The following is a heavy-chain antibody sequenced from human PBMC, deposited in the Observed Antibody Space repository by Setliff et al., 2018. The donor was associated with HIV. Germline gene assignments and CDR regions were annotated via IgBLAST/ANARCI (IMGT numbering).Heavy chain of an antibody. Sequence: ASVKVSCKSSGYTFTAYYLHWVRQAPGQGLEWMGWINPNSGDTAYAQKFQGRVTMTRVTSISTAYVELTRLTSDDTAVYYCARVTVSGRGLHFWGQGTLVTVSS. CDR2: INPNSGDT. CDR3: ARVTVSGRGLHF. CDR1: GYTFTAYY. V-gene: IGHV1-2*02. D-gene: IGHD4-4*01. J-gene: IGHJ4*02.